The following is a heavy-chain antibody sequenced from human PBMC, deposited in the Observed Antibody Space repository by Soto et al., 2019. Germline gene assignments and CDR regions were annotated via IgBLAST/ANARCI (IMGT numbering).Heavy chain of an antibody. J-gene: IGHJ4*02. CDR3: TTGPTTVTTQAY. CDR2: IKSKTDGGTK. V-gene: IGHV3-15*07. CDR1: GFTFSNAW. D-gene: IGHD4-17*01. Sequence: GGSLRLSCAASGFTFSNAWMNWVRQAPGKGLEWVGRIKSKTDGGTKEYAAHVKGRFTISRYDSKNRLYLQMNSLKTGDTAVYYCTTGPTTVTTQAYWGQGTLVTVSS.